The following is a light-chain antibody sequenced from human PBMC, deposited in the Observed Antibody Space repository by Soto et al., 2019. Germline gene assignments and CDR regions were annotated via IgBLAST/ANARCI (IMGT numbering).Light chain of an antibody. CDR2: EVS. CDR1: SSDVGGYNY. V-gene: IGLV2-14*01. CDR3: SSYTTSITRV. Sequence: QSVLTQPASVSGSPGQSITISCTGTSSDVGGYNYVSWYQQYPGKAPKLMIYEVSNRPSGVSNRFSGSKSGNTASLTISGLQAEDEADYYCSSYTTSITRVFGGGTQLTVL. J-gene: IGLJ2*01.